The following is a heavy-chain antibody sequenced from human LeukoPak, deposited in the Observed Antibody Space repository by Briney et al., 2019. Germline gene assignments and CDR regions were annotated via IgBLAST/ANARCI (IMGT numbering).Heavy chain of an antibody. D-gene: IGHD6-19*01. CDR3: ARDAREGSGRKFDY. V-gene: IGHV3-21*01. CDR2: ISDNSAYI. Sequence: GGSLRLSCAASGFIFNTYSMNWVRQAPGKGLKWVSSISDNSAYISYADSVKGRFTVSRDNAKRSLYLLMNSLRAEDTALYYCARDAREGSGRKFDYWGQGALVTVSS. CDR1: GFIFNTYS. J-gene: IGHJ4*02.